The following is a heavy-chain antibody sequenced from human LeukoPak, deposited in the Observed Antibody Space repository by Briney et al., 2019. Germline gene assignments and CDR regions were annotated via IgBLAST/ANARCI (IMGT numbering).Heavy chain of an antibody. J-gene: IGHJ5*02. CDR1: GYTFTSYG. V-gene: IGHV1-46*01. Sequence: VASVKVSCKASGYTFTSYGICWVRQAPGQGLEWMGLINPSGSSTLYAQKFQGRVTMTRDMSTTTDYMELSSLRSEDTAVYYCARDNSVGDIAWWFDPWGQGTLVTVSS. CDR3: ARDNSVGDIAWWFDP. CDR2: INPSGSST. D-gene: IGHD3-16*02.